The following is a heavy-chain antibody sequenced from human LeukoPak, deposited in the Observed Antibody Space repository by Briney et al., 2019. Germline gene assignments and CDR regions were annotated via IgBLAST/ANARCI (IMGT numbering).Heavy chain of an antibody. CDR1: GGSISGHY. CDR2: IYYSGTEST. Sequence: SETLSLTCTVSGGSISGHYWSWIRQPPGKGLEWVGNIYYSGTESTHYNPSFKSRVAISTDTSKNTFSLKLTSVAAADTAVYYCARGGDRSSWSIDYWGQGTLVTVSS. D-gene: IGHD6-13*01. V-gene: IGHV4-59*11. CDR3: ARGGDRSSWSIDY. J-gene: IGHJ4*02.